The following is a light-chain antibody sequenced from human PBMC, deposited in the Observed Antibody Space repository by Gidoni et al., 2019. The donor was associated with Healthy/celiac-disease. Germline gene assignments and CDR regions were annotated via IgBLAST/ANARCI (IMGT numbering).Light chain of an antibody. CDR1: QSVLYSSNNKNY. Sequence: DIVMTQSTDYLAVSLGESATINCKSSQSVLYSSNNKNYLACYQQKPGQPPKLLIYWASTRESGVPDRFRVSGSGTDFTLTISSLQAEYVAVYYCQQYYSTLYTFGQGTKLEIK. V-gene: IGKV4-1*01. CDR3: QQYYSTLYT. CDR2: WAS. J-gene: IGKJ2*01.